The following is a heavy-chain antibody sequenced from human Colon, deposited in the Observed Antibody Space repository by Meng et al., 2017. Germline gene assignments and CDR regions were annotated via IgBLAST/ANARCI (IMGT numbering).Heavy chain of an antibody. CDR3: AAADFWSGSYYYYGMDV. J-gene: IGHJ6*02. Sequence: SVKVSCKASGGTFSSYAISWVRQAPGQGLEWMGGIIPIFGTANYAQKFQGRVTITTDESTSTAYMELSSLRSEDTAVYYCAAADFWSGSYYYYGMDVWSQGTTVTVSS. D-gene: IGHD3-3*01. CDR2: IIPIFGTA. V-gene: IGHV1-69*05. CDR1: GGTFSSYA.